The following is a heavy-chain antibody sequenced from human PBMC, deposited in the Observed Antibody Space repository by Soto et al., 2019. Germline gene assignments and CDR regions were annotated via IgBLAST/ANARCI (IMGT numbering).Heavy chain of an antibody. CDR2: IYYSGST. Sequence: SETLSLTCTVSGGSISSYYWSWIRQPPGKGLEWIGYIYYSGSTNYNPSLKSRVTISVDTSKNQFSLKLSSVTAAETAVYYCARHHDSWRQGPLDPVSS. J-gene: IGHJ4*02. CDR3: ARHHDS. V-gene: IGHV4-59*08. CDR1: GGSISSYY.